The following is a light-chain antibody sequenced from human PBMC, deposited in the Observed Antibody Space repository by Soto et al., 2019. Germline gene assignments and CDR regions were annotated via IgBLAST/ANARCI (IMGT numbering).Light chain of an antibody. CDR3: QQYGFS. CDR1: QSVSYW. CDR2: DAS. V-gene: IGKV1-5*01. Sequence: DIYMTQSPSTLSASVGDRVTITCRASQSVSYWLAWYQQKPGKAPKLLIHDASSLESGVPSRFRGGGSGQEFTLTISGLQPDDFATYYCQQYGFSFGPGTKVEMK. J-gene: IGKJ3*01.